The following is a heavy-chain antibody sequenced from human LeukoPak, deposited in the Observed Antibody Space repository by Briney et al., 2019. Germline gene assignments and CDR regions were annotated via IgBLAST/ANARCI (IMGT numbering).Heavy chain of an antibody. D-gene: IGHD6-19*01. CDR3: ARLGYSSGWYTTTAYYYYYMDV. V-gene: IGHV4-34*01. Sequence: NPSETLSLTCAVYGGSFSGYYWSWIRQPPGKGLEWIGEINHSGSTNYNPSLKSRVTILVDTSKNQFSLKLSSVTAADTAVYYCARLGYSSGWYTTTAYYYYYMDVWGKGTTVTVPS. CDR1: GGSFSGYY. J-gene: IGHJ6*03. CDR2: INHSGST.